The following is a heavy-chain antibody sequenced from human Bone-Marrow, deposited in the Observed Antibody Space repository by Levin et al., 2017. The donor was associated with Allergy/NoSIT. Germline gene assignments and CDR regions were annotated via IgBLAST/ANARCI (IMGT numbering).Heavy chain of an antibody. D-gene: IGHD5-12*01. CDR1: GFTFSSYG. CDR2: ISYDGSNK. Sequence: PGGSLRLSCAASGFTFSSYGMHWVRQAPGKGLEWVAVISYDGSNKYYADSVKGRFTISRDNPKNTLYLQMNSLRAEDTAVYYCAKSGLLDYWGQGTLVTVSS. CDR3: AKSGLLDY. V-gene: IGHV3-30*18. J-gene: IGHJ4*02.